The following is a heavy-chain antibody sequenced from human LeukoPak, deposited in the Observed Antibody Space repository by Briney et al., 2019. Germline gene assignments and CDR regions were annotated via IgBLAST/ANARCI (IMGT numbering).Heavy chain of an antibody. J-gene: IGHJ5*02. CDR3: ARNGAAGTPNRFFNWFDP. Sequence: GESLKISFKGSGYSFSTYWIGWVRQMPGKGLEWIGLIYPGDSGTRYSPSFQGQVTFSVDKSISTAYLQWSSLKASDTAMYYCARNGAAGTPNRFFNWFDPWGQGTQVTVSS. V-gene: IGHV5-51*01. D-gene: IGHD6-13*01. CDR2: IYPGDSGT. CDR1: GYSFSTYW.